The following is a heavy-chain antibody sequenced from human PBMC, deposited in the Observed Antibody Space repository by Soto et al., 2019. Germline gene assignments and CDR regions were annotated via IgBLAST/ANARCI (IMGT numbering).Heavy chain of an antibody. Sequence: GGSLRLSCAASGFSFSISPMHWVRQAPGKGPEWVALISYDGTNKFYADSVKGRFTISRDNSKNTLYLQMNSLRAEDTAVYYCARDPTVTTFYFDYWGQGTLVTVSS. CDR2: ISYDGTNK. CDR1: GFSFSISP. V-gene: IGHV3-30-3*01. D-gene: IGHD4-17*01. J-gene: IGHJ4*02. CDR3: ARDPTVTTFYFDY.